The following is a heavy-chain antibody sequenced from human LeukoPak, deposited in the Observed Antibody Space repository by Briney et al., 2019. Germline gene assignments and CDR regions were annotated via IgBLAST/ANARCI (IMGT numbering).Heavy chain of an antibody. V-gene: IGHV3-21*01. J-gene: IGHJ4*02. CDR1: GFTFSSYS. CDR2: ISSSSSYI. Sequence: GGSLRLSCAASGFTFSSYSMNWVRQAPGKGLEWVSSISSSSSYIYYADSVKGRFTISRDNAKNSLYLQMNSLRAEDTAVYYCARSKNDYSNYVPYWGQGTLVTVSS. D-gene: IGHD4-11*01. CDR3: ARSKNDYSNYVPY.